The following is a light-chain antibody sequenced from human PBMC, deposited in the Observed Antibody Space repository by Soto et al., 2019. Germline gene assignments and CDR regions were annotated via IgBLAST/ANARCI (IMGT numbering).Light chain of an antibody. V-gene: IGKV1-5*03. CDR1: QSISSW. CDR3: QHYSTYPWA. J-gene: IGKJ1*01. CDR2: KAS. Sequence: DTQMTQFPSTLSASLGDRVTITCRASQSISSWLAWYQQKPGKVPNLLMYKASSLESGVPSRFSGSGSGTEFTLTINNLQPDDFATYYCQHYSTYPWAFGQGTKVEIK.